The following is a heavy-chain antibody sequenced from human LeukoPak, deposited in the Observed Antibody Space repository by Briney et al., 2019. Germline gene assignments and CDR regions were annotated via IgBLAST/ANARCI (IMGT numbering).Heavy chain of an antibody. V-gene: IGHV3-30*02. J-gene: IGHJ6*03. CDR2: IRYDGSNK. CDR3: AKDKKYQLLSTGYYYYYYMDV. D-gene: IGHD2-2*01. CDR1: GFTFSSYA. Sequence: GGSLRLSCAASGFTFSSYAMHWVRQAPGKGLEWVAFIRYDGSNKYYADSVKGRFTISRDNSKNTLYLQMNSLRAEDTAVYYCAKDKKYQLLSTGYYYYYYMDVWGKGTTVTVSS.